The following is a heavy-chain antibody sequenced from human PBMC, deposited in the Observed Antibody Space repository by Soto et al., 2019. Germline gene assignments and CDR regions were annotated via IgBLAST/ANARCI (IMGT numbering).Heavy chain of an antibody. CDR1: GFTFSSYW. Sequence: GGSLRLSCAASGFTFSSYWMHWVRQAPGKGLVWVSRINSDGSSTNYADSVKGRFTISRDNAKNTLYLQMNSLRAEDTAVYYCASDLPEQPQVYWGQGTPVTVSS. J-gene: IGHJ1*01. CDR3: ASDLPEQPQVY. V-gene: IGHV3-74*01. D-gene: IGHD6-13*01. CDR2: INSDGSST.